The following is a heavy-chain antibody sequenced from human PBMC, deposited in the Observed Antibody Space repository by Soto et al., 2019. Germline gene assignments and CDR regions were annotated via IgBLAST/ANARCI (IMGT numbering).Heavy chain of an antibody. V-gene: IGHV1-8*01. J-gene: IGHJ4*02. Sequence: QVQLVQSGAEVKRPGASVKVSCKASGYTFTENDINWVRQATGQGLEWMGWMNPNSGNTGYAQKFQGRVTMTRDNSITTAYMELSSLRSEDTAVYYCAMSEGWYSFHHWGQGTLVTVSS. CDR2: MNPNSGNT. CDR1: GYTFTEND. D-gene: IGHD6-19*01. CDR3: AMSEGWYSFHH.